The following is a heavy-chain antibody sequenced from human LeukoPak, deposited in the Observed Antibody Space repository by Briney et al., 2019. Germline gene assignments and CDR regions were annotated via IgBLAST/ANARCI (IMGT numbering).Heavy chain of an antibody. J-gene: IGHJ4*02. CDR1: GGSFSSYY. D-gene: IGHD4-23*01. Sequence: PSETLSLTCAVYGGSFSSYYWSGIRQPPGKRLEWIGEINHRGSTNYNPSLKSRVTISVDTSKNRFSLKLSSVTAADTAVYYCARGRLATVVTPSTSADFDYWGQGTLVTVSS. CDR3: ARGRLATVVTPSTSADFDY. CDR2: INHRGST. V-gene: IGHV4-34*01.